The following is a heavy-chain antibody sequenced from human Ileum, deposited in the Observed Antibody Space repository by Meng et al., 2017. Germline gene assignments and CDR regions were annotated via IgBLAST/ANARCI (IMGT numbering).Heavy chain of an antibody. CDR1: GGSISTSDW. V-gene: IGHV4-4*02. D-gene: IGHD1-26*01. Sequence: VQLRESGPGLLKPSVTLSLTCAVSGGSISTSDWWSWVRQPPGKGLEWIGEIHHSGSTNYNPSLKSRVTISVDKSKNQFSLKLNSVTAADTAVYYCAREWSGSYRHFDYWGQGTLVTVSS. J-gene: IGHJ4*02. CDR3: AREWSGSYRHFDY. CDR2: IHHSGST.